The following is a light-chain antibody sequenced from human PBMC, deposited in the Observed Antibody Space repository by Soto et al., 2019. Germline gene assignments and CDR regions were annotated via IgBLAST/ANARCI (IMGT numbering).Light chain of an antibody. Sequence: QSVLAQPASVSGSPGQSITISCTGTSSDVGAYNYVSWYQQYPGKAPKLMIFDVNKRPSGVSDRFSGSKSGNTASLTISGLQAEDEADYYCSSYTTSTSRVFGTGTKVTVL. V-gene: IGLV2-14*01. J-gene: IGLJ1*01. CDR1: SSDVGAYNY. CDR3: SSYTTSTSRV. CDR2: DVN.